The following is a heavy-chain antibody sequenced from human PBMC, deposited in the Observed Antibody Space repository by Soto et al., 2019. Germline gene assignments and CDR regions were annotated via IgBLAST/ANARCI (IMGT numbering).Heavy chain of an antibody. Sequence: QVQLVESGGGVGQPGRALRLSCAASGFTLSNYGMHWVRQAPGKGLEWVAFISYDGTNKYYADSVKGRFTISRDSSKSALYLQMNSLRAEDTAVYYCAKSGLRFLDYFDYWCQGTLVTVSS. D-gene: IGHD3-3*01. CDR1: GFTLSNYG. CDR2: ISYDGTNK. J-gene: IGHJ4*02. V-gene: IGHV3-30*18. CDR3: AKSGLRFLDYFDY.